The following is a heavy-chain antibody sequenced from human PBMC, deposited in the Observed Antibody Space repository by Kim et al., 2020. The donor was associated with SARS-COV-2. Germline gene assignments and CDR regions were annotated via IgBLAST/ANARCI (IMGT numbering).Heavy chain of an antibody. Sequence: ASVKVSCKASGYNFENYGITWVRQAPGQGLECMGWINTYNNDSKYVRKFQGRISMTADRSTNTVYMELRDLRPDDTAVYYCAKDVWFGDSAPSWFDPWGQGTLVVVSS. CDR3: AKDVWFGDSAPSWFDP. CDR1: GYNFENYG. CDR2: INTYNNDS. V-gene: IGHV1-18*04. J-gene: IGHJ5*02. D-gene: IGHD3-10*01.